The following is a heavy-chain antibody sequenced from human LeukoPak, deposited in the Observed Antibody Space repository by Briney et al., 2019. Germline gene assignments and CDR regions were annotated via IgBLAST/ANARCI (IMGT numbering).Heavy chain of an antibody. CDR3: AKEGYYDSSGYFVL. J-gene: IGHJ4*02. D-gene: IGHD3-22*01. V-gene: IGHV3-48*01. CDR2: ISSSSSTI. CDR1: GFTFNTYA. Sequence: GGSLRLSCVASGFTFNTYAMNWVRQAPGKGLEWVTYISSSSSTIYYADSVRGRFAISRDNAKKSLYLQMNSLRAEDTAVYYCAKEGYYDSSGYFVLWGQGTLVTVSS.